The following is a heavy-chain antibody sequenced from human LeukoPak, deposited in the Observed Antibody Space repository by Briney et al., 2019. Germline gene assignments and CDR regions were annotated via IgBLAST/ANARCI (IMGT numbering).Heavy chain of an antibody. V-gene: IGHV3-23*01. J-gene: IGHJ3*02. D-gene: IGHD2-15*01. CDR3: AKDGGSELLHAFDI. CDR1: GFTFSSYA. Sequence: TGGSLRLSCAASGFTFSSYAMSWVRQAPGKGLEWVSAISGSGGSTYYADSVKGRFTISRDNAKNSLYLQMNSLRAEDTALYYCAKDGGSELLHAFDIWGQGTMVTVSS. CDR2: ISGSGGST.